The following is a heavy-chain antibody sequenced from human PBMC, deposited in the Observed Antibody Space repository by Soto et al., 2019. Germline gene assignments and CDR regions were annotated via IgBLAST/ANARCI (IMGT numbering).Heavy chain of an antibody. CDR3: ARDRGTISQNWFDP. CDR2: IYHSGST. J-gene: IGHJ5*02. V-gene: IGHV4-38-2*02. Sequence: SETLSLTCAVSGYSISSGYYWGWIRQPPGKGLEWIGSIYHSGSTYYNPSLKSRVTISVDASKNQFSLKLSSVTAADTAVYYCARDRGTISQNWFDPWGQGTLVTVSS. D-gene: IGHD3-3*01. CDR1: GYSISSGYY.